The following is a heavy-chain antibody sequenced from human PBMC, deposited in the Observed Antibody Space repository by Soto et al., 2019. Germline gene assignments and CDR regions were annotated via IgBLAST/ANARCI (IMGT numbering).Heavy chain of an antibody. V-gene: IGHV3-23*01. Sequence: PGGCLRLSCAASGFTFSSYAMSWVRQAPWKGLEWVSAISGSGGSTYYADSVKGRFTISRDNSKNTLYLQMNSLRAEDTAVYYCAKDITTTMYCSGGSCRGAIWDYYYGMDVWGKGTTVTVSS. CDR2: ISGSGGST. CDR3: AKDITTTMYCSGGSCRGAIWDYYYGMDV. D-gene: IGHD2-15*01. J-gene: IGHJ6*04. CDR1: GFTFSSYA.